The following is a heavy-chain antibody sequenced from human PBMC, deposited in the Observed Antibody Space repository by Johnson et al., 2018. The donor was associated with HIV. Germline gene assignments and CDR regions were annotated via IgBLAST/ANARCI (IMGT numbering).Heavy chain of an antibody. CDR3: TTVGSDSSGYYYEDAFDI. CDR1: GFSFNNAW. J-gene: IGHJ3*02. D-gene: IGHD3-22*01. CDR2: IKSKTDGGTT. Sequence: VQLVESGGGLVKPGGSLRLLCAASGFSFNNAWVSWVRQAPGKGLEWVGRIKSKTDGGTTDYAAPVKGRFTISRDDSKNTLYLQMNSLKTEDTAVYYCTTVGSDSSGYYYEDAFDIWGQGTMVTVSS. V-gene: IGHV3-15*01.